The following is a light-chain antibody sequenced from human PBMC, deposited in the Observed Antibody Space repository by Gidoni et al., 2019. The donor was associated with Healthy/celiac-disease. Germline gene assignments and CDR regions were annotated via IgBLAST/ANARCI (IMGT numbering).Light chain of an antibody. V-gene: IGKV1-39*01. Sequence: DIQMTHPPSSLYESVGERFTNTSRASKSIRSYLNWYQQKPGKAPKLLIFAASSLQIGFPSRFSGSGSWTDFTPTISSLLPEDFATYYCQQSYSTPTWTFGQGTKVEIK. CDR2: AAS. J-gene: IGKJ1*01. CDR1: KSIRSY. CDR3: QQSYSTPTWT.